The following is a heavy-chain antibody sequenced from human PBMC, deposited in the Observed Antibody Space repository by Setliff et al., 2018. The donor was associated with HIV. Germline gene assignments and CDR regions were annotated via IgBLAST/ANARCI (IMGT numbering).Heavy chain of an antibody. D-gene: IGHD2-21*01. CDR2: MNPNSGNT. J-gene: IGHJ6*03. V-gene: IGHV1-8*02. Sequence: ASVKVSCKSSGYNFTTYDINWVRQATGQGPEWMGWMNPNSGNTGYAQNFQGRITMTRNTSISTAYMGLSSLRSDDTAVYYCTRGRVVVIAAVKYYYYFDVWGKGTTVTVSS. CDR3: TRGRVVVIAAVKYYYYFDV. CDR1: GYNFTTYD.